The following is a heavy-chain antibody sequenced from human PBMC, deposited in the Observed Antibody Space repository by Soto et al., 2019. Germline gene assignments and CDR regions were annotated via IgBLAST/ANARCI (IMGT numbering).Heavy chain of an antibody. CDR2: ISAYNGHT. D-gene: IGHD3-16*01. CDR3: ARNPVFMNLADY. CDR1: GYTFTIYA. V-gene: IGHV1-18*01. Sequence: ASVKVSCKASGYTFTIYAIIWVRQAPGQGLEWVGWISAYNGHTNYAQKLQGRVTMTTDTSTSTAYMELRSLRSDDTAVYYCARNPVFMNLADYWGQGTLVTVSS. J-gene: IGHJ4*02.